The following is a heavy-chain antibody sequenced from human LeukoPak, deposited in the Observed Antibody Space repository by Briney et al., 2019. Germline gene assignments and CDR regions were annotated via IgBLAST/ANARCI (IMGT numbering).Heavy chain of an antibody. CDR2: IYYSGST. D-gene: IGHD3-10*01. Sequence: SETLSLTCTVSGGSISSSSYYWGWIRQPPGKGLEWIGSIYYSGSTYYNPSLKSRVTISVDTSKNQFSLKLSSVTAADTAVYYCAKDQDLRYYGSGSYLGYWGQGTLVTVSS. V-gene: IGHV4-39*07. J-gene: IGHJ4*02. CDR1: GGSISSSSYY. CDR3: AKDQDLRYYGSGSYLGY.